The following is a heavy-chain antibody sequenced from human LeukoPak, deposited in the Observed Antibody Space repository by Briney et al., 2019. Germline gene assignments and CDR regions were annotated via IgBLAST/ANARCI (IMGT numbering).Heavy chain of an antibody. CDR1: GGSISGYY. D-gene: IGHD3-22*01. V-gene: IGHV4-59*01. CDR3: ARVPYYYDSSGYYSDPYYYYGMDV. J-gene: IGHJ6*02. CDR2: IFYSGSA. Sequence: SETLSLICTVSGGSISGYYWSWIRQPPGKGLEWIGYIFYSGSANYNPSLKSRVTISVDTSKNQFSLKLSSVTAADTAVYYCARVPYYYDSSGYYSDPYYYYGMDVWGQGTTVTVSS.